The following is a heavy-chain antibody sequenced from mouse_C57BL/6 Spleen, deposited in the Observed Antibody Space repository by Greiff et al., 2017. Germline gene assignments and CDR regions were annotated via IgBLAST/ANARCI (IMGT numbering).Heavy chain of an antibody. CDR3: ARSGDYDEGYFDY. Sequence: VQGVESGAELVRPGTSVKVSCKASGYAFTNYLLEWVKQRPGQGLEWIGVINPGSGGTNYNEKFKGKATLTADKSSSTAYMQLSSLTSEDSAVYFCARSGDYDEGYFDYWGQGTTLTVSS. CDR2: INPGSGGT. J-gene: IGHJ2*01. CDR1: GYAFTNYL. V-gene: IGHV1-54*01. D-gene: IGHD2-4*01.